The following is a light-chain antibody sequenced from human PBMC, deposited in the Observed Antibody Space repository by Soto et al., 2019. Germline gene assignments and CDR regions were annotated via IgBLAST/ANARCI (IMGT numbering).Light chain of an antibody. CDR1: QSVSSY. Sequence: EIVLTQSPATLSLSPGERATLSCRASQSVSSYLAWYQQKPGQAPRLLIYDASNRATGIPARFSGGGSGTDSTIPTSSIEPEEYEVYYCRQRYNWPRFTFGQGTKLEIK. CDR2: DAS. J-gene: IGKJ2*01. V-gene: IGKV3-11*01. CDR3: RQRYNWPRFT.